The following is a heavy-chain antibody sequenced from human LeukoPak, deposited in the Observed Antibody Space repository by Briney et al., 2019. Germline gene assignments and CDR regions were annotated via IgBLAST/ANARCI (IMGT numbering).Heavy chain of an antibody. D-gene: IGHD2-15*01. Sequence: GGSLRLSCADSGFTFSSYSMNWVRQAPGKGLEWVSSISSSSSYIYYADSVKGRFTISRDNAKNSLYLQMNSLRAEDTAVYYCARVAVWYCSGGSCYPPDYWGQGTLVTVSS. CDR2: ISSSSSYI. J-gene: IGHJ4*02. CDR3: ARVAVWYCSGGSCYPPDY. V-gene: IGHV3-21*01. CDR1: GFTFSSYS.